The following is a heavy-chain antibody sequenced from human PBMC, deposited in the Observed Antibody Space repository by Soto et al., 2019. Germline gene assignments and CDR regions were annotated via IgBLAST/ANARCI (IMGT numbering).Heavy chain of an antibody. CDR1: GYTFPSYD. Sequence: GAPVTVSRQASGYTFPSYDIKWVRQAIEQGLEWLGWMNPNSGNTGYAQKFQGRVTMTRNTFISTAYMELSSLRSEDKGVYCCARRPKDGRGWYITVDPWGQGTWVTVS. V-gene: IGHV1-8*01. J-gene: IGHJ5*02. CDR3: ARRPKDGRGWYITVDP. D-gene: IGHD6-19*01. CDR2: MNPNSGNT.